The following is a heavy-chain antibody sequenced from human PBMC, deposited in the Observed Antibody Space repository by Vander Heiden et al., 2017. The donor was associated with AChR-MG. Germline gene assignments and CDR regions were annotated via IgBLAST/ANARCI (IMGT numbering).Heavy chain of an antibody. D-gene: IGHD3-22*01. CDR3: AKDKGDSSGYYYYFDY. J-gene: IGHJ4*02. Sequence: EVQLLESGGGLVQPGGSLRLSCAASGFTFSSSAMSWVRQAPGKGLEWVSAISGSGGSTYYADSVKGRFTISRDNSKNTLYLQMNSLRAEDTAVYYCAKDKGDSSGYYYYFDYWGQGTLVTVSS. CDR1: GFTFSSSA. V-gene: IGHV3-23*01. CDR2: ISGSGGST.